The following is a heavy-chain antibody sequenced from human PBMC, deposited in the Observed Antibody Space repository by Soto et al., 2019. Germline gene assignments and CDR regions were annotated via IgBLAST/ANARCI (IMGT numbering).Heavy chain of an antibody. CDR2: MNNIGRT. V-gene: IGHV4-59*01. Sequence: QVQLQESGPGLVKPSETLSLTCTVSAASSSSFYWSWIRQPPGKGLEWIGYMNNIGRTNYNPSLKSRVTISLDTSKNQCSLNLTSVIDADTAVYSCARSFCHDAVRCNWFENWGQGTLVTVSS. CDR1: AASSSSFY. J-gene: IGHJ5*02. D-gene: IGHD2-8*01. CDR3: ARSFCHDAVRCNWFEN.